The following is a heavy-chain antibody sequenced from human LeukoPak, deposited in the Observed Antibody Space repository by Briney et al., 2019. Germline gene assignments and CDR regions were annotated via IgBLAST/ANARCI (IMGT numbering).Heavy chain of an antibody. J-gene: IGHJ4*02. CDR3: AKAPHGRYSSSYAGIGDVDY. CDR2: ISYDGSNK. CDR1: GFTFSSYG. D-gene: IGHD6-6*01. V-gene: IGHV3-30*18. Sequence: GGSLRLSCAASGFTFSSYGMHWVRQAPGKGLEWVAVISYDGSNKYYADSVKGRFTISRDNSKNTLYLQMNSLRAEDTAVYYCAKAPHGRYSSSYAGIGDVDYWGQGTLVTVSS.